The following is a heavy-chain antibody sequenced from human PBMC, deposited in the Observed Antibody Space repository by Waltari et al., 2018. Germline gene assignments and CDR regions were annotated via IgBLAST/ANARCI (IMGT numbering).Heavy chain of an antibody. CDR2: LYYSGST. V-gene: IGHV4-39*01. D-gene: IGHD2-2*02. CDR3: ASNRGYCSSTSCYKGKYYYYYYYMDV. CDR1: GGSISSSSYY. J-gene: IGHJ6*03. Sequence: QLQLQESGPGLVKPSETLSLTCTVSGGSISSSSYYWGWIRQPPGKGLEWVGSLYYSGSTYYNPSLKSRVTISVDTSKNQFSLKLSSVTAADTAVYYCASNRGYCSSTSCYKGKYYYYYYYMDVWGKGTTVTVSS.